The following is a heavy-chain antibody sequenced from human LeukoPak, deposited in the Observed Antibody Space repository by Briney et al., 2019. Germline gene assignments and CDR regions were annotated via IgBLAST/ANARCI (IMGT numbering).Heavy chain of an antibody. CDR3: ARGGYYDSSGYYYVAFDI. D-gene: IGHD3-22*01. Sequence: ASVKVSCKASGYTFNTYGITWVRQAPGQGLEWMGWISGYNGKTKYAQKLQDRVTMTTDTSTSTAYMELRSLRSDDTAVYYCARGGYYDSSGYYYVAFDIWGQGTMVTVSS. CDR1: GYTFNTYG. CDR2: ISGYNGKT. V-gene: IGHV1-18*01. J-gene: IGHJ3*02.